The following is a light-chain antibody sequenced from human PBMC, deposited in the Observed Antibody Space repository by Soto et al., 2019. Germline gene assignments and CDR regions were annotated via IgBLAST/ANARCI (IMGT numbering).Light chain of an antibody. CDR1: SSYIGPYDH. CDR3: SSYAGNYIYV. Sequence: QSALTQPRSVSGSPGQSVTISCTRTSSYIGPYDHVAWYQQHPGKAHKLIIFAVSKRPSGVPDRFSGSKSGNTASLTISGLQAEDEADYYCSSYAGNYIYVFATGTKLTVL. CDR2: AVS. J-gene: IGLJ1*01. V-gene: IGLV2-11*01.